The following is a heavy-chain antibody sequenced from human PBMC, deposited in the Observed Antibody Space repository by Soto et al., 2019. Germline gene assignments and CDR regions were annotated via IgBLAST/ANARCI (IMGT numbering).Heavy chain of an antibody. CDR1: GFTFSDSA. V-gene: IGHV3-73*02. J-gene: IGHJ4*02. D-gene: IGHD3-22*01. Sequence: EVQVVESGGGLVQPGGSLTLSCAASGFTFSDSAMHWVRQASGKGLEWLGRIRSKANNFATEYAASVKGRFTISRDDAKNTVYLQMNSLTSEDTAVYYCTRRSEYDTFGYYSAYDYWGQGTRVTVSS. CDR2: IRSKANNFAT. CDR3: TRRSEYDTFGYYSAYDY.